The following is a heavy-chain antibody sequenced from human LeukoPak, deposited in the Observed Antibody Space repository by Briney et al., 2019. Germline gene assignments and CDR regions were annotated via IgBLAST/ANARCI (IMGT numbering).Heavy chain of an antibody. CDR2: IYTSGST. CDR1: GGSISSGSYY. D-gene: IGHD3-10*01. J-gene: IGHJ3*02. V-gene: IGHV4-61*02. Sequence: SETLSLTCTVSGGSISSGSYYWSWIRQPAGKGLEWIGRIYTSGSTNYNPSLKSRVTISVDTFKNQFSLKLSSVTAADTAVYYCARSYGSGSCCAFDIWGQGTMVTVSS. CDR3: ARSYGSGSCCAFDI.